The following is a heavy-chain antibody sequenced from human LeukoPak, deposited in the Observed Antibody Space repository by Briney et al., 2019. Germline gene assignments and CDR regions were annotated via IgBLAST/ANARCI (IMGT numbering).Heavy chain of an antibody. V-gene: IGHV3-23*01. D-gene: IGHD1/OR15-1a*01. CDR2: ISGNGGSS. CDR1: GFTFSSYG. CDR3: AKGRLEHDY. J-gene: IGHJ4*02. Sequence: GGSLRLSCAASGFTFSSYGMSWVREAPGKGLEGVSAISGNGGSSHYADSVKGRFTISRDNSMHTLYLQMNSLRAEDTAIYYCAKGRLEHDYWGQGTLVTVSS.